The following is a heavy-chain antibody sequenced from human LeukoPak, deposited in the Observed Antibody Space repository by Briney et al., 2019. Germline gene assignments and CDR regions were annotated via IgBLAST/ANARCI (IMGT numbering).Heavy chain of an antibody. J-gene: IGHJ4*02. Sequence: SLRLSCAASGFTFDDYAMHWVRQAPGKGLEWVSGISWNSGSIGYADSVKGRFTISRDNAKNSLYLQMNSLRAEDTALYYCAKAPPPQDSSSWYYFDYWGQGTLVTVSS. CDR1: GFTFDDYA. CDR3: AKAPPPQDSSSWYYFDY. CDR2: ISWNSGSI. D-gene: IGHD6-13*01. V-gene: IGHV3-9*01.